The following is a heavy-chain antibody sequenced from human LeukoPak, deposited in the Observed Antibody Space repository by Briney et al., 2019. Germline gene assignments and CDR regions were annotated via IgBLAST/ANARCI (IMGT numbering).Heavy chain of an antibody. V-gene: IGHV5-51*01. CDR3: ARQRVGCAPGCSALFDY. Sequence: GESLKISCKASGYSFTTYWIGWVRQMPGKGLEWMGIIYPGDSDTRYSPSFQGQVTISADRSITTAYLQWSSLKASDTAVYYCARQRVGCAPGCSALFDYWGRGTLVTVPS. J-gene: IGHJ4*02. CDR2: IYPGDSDT. D-gene: IGHD2-15*01. CDR1: GYSFTTYW.